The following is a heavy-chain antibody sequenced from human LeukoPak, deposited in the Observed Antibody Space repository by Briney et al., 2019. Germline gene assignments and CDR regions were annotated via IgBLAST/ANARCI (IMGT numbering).Heavy chain of an antibody. CDR1: GGSISSSNW. Sequence: PWETLSLTCAGSGGSISSSNWWSWVRQPPGKGLEGIGEIYHSGSTNYNPALKRRLTISVSKPKNPFSLKLSSVTAADTAVYYCARIQLSRYFDLWGRGPLVTVSS. CDR2: IYHSGST. CDR3: ARIQLSRYFDL. D-gene: IGHD5-18*01. V-gene: IGHV4-4*02. J-gene: IGHJ2*01.